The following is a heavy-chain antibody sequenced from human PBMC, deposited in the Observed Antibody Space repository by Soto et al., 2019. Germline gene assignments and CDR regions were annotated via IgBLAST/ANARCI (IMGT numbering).Heavy chain of an antibody. CDR3: SRARTLNSPSDAFEL. J-gene: IGHJ3*01. CDR2: MNPNSGGS. V-gene: IGHV1-2*02. D-gene: IGHD1-7*01. CDR1: GYNFIAQN. Sequence: QVHLVQSGAEVKKPGASVKVCCMASGYNFIAQNIHWVRQAPGLGLEWMGKMNPNSGGSDYAQEFQASVTVTRDTSISTVYMELTSLKSDDTAVYSCSRARTLNSPSDAFELWGQGTMVIGSS.